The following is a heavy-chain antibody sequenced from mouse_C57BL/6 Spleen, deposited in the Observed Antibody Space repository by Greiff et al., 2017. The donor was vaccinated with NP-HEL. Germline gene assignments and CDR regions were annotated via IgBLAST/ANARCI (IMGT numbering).Heavy chain of an antibody. D-gene: IGHD4-1*01. V-gene: IGHV1-7*01. CDR2: INPSRGST. CDR3: ARRELGFDY. Sequence: QVQLKESGAELAKPGASVKLSCKASGYTFTSYWMHWVKQRPGQGLEWIGYINPSRGSTKYNQKFKDKATLTADKSSSTAYMQLSSLTYEDSAVYYCARRELGFDYWGQGTTLTVSS. CDR1: GYTFTSYW. J-gene: IGHJ2*01.